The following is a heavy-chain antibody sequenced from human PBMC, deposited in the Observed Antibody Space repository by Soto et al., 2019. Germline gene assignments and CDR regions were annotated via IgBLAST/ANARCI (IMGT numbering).Heavy chain of an antibody. D-gene: IGHD3-9*01. CDR2: IIPIFGTA. CDR3: TLTIYPMGPFDY. J-gene: IGHJ4*02. CDR1: GGTFSSYA. Sequence: ASVKVSCKASGGTFSSYAISWVRQAPGQGLEWMGGIIPIFGTANYAQKFQGRVTITADESTSTAYMELSSLRSEDTAVYYCTLTIYPMGPFDYWGQGTLVTVSS. V-gene: IGHV1-69*13.